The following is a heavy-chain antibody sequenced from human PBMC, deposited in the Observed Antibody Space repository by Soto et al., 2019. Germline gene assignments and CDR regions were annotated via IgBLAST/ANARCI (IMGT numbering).Heavy chain of an antibody. Sequence: GGSLRLSCAASGFTFSSYAMSWVRQAPGKGLEWVSAISGSGGSTYYADSVKGRFTISRDNSKNTLYLQMNSLRAEDTAVYYCAKDRLGSSGWDDPHYYYYGMDVWGQGTTVTVSS. CDR1: GFTFSSYA. CDR2: ISGSGGST. D-gene: IGHD6-19*01. J-gene: IGHJ6*02. CDR3: AKDRLGSSGWDDPHYYYYGMDV. V-gene: IGHV3-23*01.